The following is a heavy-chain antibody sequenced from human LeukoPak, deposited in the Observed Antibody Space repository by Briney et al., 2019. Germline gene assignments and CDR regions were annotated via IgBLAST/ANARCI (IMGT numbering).Heavy chain of an antibody. CDR3: ARSGVPAAIFYYYYYMDV. CDR2: INHSGST. Sequence: SETLSLTCTVSGGSISSYYWSWIRQPPGKGLEWIGEINHSGSTNYNPSLKSRVTISVDTSKNQFSLKLSSVTAADTAVYYCARSGVPAAIFYYYYYMDVWGKGTTVTISS. D-gene: IGHD2-2*01. J-gene: IGHJ6*03. CDR1: GGSISSYY. V-gene: IGHV4-34*01.